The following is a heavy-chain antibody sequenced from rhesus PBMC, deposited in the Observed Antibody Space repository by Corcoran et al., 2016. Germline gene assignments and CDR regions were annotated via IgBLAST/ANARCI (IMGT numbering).Heavy chain of an antibody. J-gene: IGHJ6*01. CDR1: GFVFSNYG. D-gene: IGHD1-38*01. CDR3: ARDPRVHVEVNYGLDS. CDR2: ISYNGNKK. Sequence: EVQLLESGGGLVQPGGSLRLSCAASGFVFSNYGLHWVRQATGKGGGGEAVISYNGNKKYYAESVKDRFTISRENSKKMVYLQMNNLKLEDTAVYNCARDPRVHVEVNYGLDSWGQGVVVTVSS. V-gene: IGHV3-54*02.